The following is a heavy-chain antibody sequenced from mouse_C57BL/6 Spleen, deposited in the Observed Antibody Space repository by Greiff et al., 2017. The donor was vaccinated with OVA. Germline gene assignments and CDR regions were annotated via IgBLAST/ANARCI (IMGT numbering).Heavy chain of an antibody. D-gene: IGHD2-5*01. V-gene: IGHV1-62-2*01. J-gene: IGHJ4*01. CDR3: ARHERSNYGYYAMDY. CDR2: FSPGSGSI. Sequence: QVQLQQSGAELVKPGASVKLSCKASGYTFTESTIHWVKQRSGQGLECIWWFSPGSGSINYNEKFKDKATLTADKSSSTVYMELSRLTSEDSAVYFCARHERSNYGYYAMDYWGQGTSVTVSS. CDR1: GYTFTEST.